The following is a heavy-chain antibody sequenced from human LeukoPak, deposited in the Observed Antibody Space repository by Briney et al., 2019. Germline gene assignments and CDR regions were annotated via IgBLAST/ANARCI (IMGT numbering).Heavy chain of an antibody. J-gene: IGHJ4*02. Sequence: ASAKVSCKASGYTFTSYAMHWVRQAPGQRLEWMGWINAGNGNTKYSQKFQGRVTITRDTSASTAYMELSSLRSEDTAVYYCARGRRYCSGGSCYDRSIDYWGQGTLVTVSS. CDR3: ARGRRYCSGGSCYDRSIDY. D-gene: IGHD2-15*01. CDR1: GYTFTSYA. CDR2: INAGNGNT. V-gene: IGHV1-3*01.